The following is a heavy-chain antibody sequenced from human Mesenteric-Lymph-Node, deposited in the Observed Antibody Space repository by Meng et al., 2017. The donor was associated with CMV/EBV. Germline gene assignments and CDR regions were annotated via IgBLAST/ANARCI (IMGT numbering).Heavy chain of an antibody. CDR3: AREVTSPYCLDY. CDR1: GASISNNY. V-gene: IGHV4-59*01. CDR2: IYSSGTT. D-gene: IGHD2-21*02. J-gene: IGHJ4*02. Sequence: SETLSLTCAVSGASISNNYWSWIRQSPGKGLEWIGYIYSSGTTNYNPSFKSRVAMSVDTSKNQFTLNLRSVTAADTALYYCAREVTSPYCLDYWGQGTLVTVSS.